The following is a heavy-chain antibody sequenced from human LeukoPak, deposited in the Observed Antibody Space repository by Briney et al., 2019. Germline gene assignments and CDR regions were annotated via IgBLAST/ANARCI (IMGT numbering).Heavy chain of an antibody. D-gene: IGHD1-1*01. CDR2: VWSDGSNK. Sequence: GGSLRLSCTASGFTFSNYGMHWVRQAPGRGLEWVAVVWSDGSNKNYADSMKGRFTISKDNYKNTLYLQMSSLRAADTAVYYCARDPGTTTYGMDVWGQGTTVTVSS. CDR1: GFTFSNYG. J-gene: IGHJ6*02. CDR3: ARDPGTTTYGMDV. V-gene: IGHV3-33*01.